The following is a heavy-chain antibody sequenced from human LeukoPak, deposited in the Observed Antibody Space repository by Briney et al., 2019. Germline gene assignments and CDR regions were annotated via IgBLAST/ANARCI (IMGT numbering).Heavy chain of an antibody. D-gene: IGHD3-10*01. CDR2: ISSSSSYI. J-gene: IGHJ4*02. CDR3: AGTYGSGSHPNY. V-gene: IGHV3-21*01. Sequence: PGGSLRLSCAASGFTFSNYDMNWVRQAPGKGLEWVSSISSSSSYIYYADSVKGRFAISRDNAKSSLYLQMYSLRAEDTAVYYCAGTYGSGSHPNYWGQGTLVTVSS. CDR1: GFTFSNYD.